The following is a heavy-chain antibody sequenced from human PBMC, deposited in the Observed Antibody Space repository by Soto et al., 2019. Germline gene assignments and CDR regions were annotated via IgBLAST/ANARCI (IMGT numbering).Heavy chain of an antibody. J-gene: IGHJ4*02. CDR3: AKPFYYGSAGYFNGDF. CDR2: ISGSSGST. CDR1: GFTFSSYA. V-gene: IGHV3-23*01. D-gene: IGHD3-10*01. Sequence: GGSLRLSCAASGFTFSSYAMSWVRQAPGKGLEWVSAISGSSGSTYYADSVKGRFTISRDNSKNTLYLQMNSLRAEDSALYSCAKPFYYGSAGYFNGDFWGQGTLVTVSS.